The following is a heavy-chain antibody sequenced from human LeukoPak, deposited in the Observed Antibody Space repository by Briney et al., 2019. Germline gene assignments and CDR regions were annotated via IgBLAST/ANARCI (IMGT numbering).Heavy chain of an antibody. CDR3: ARDDASTARASGMDV. CDR1: GFTFTTYD. J-gene: IGHJ6*04. V-gene: IGHV3-21*01. Sequence: TGGSLRLSCAASGFTFTTYDMNWVRQAPGKGLEWVSYISRDSAYMYLADSVKGRFTISRDNAKNSLYLQMNSLRGEDTAVYYCARDDASTARASGMDVWGKGTTVTVSS. D-gene: IGHD6-6*01. CDR2: ISRDSAYM.